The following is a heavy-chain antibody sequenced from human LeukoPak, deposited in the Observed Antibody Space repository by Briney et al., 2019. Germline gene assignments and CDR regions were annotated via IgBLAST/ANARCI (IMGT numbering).Heavy chain of an antibody. CDR2: IKQDGSEK. V-gene: IGHV3-7*01. CDR1: GFTFSSYW. CDR3: ARDTRGYSYGYSFYYMDV. Sequence: GGSLRLSCAASGFTFSSYWMNWVRQAPGKGLEWVANIKQDGSEKYYVDSVKGRFTISRDNAKNSLYLQMNSLRAEDTAVYYCARDTRGYSYGYSFYYMDVRGKGTTVTVSS. J-gene: IGHJ6*03. D-gene: IGHD5-18*01.